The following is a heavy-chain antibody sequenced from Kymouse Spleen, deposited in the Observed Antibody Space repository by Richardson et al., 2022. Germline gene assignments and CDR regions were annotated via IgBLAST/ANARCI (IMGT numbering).Heavy chain of an antibody. CDR2: INHSGST. J-gene: IGHJ6*02. CDR1: GGSFSGYY. CDR3: ARGGESSSPYYYYGMDV. Sequence: QVQLQQWGAGLLKPSETLSLTCAVYGGSFSGYYWSWIRQPPGKGLEWIGEINHSGSTNYNPSLKSRVTISVDTSKNQFSLKLSSVTAADTAVYYCARGGESSSPYYYYGMDVWGQGTTVTVSS. V-gene: IGHV4-34*01. D-gene: IGHD6-6*01.